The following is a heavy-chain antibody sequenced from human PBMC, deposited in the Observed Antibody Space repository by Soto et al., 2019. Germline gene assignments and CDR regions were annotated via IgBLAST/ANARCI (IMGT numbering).Heavy chain of an antibody. CDR2: INHSGST. Sequence: SETLSLTCAVYGGSFSGYYWSWTRQPPGKGLEWIGEINHSGSTNYNPSLKSRVTISVDTSKNQFSLKLSSVTAADTAVYYCARGGQRKDFDYWGQGTLVTVSS. CDR1: GGSFSGYY. CDR3: ARGGQRKDFDY. D-gene: IGHD6-25*01. V-gene: IGHV4-34*01. J-gene: IGHJ4*02.